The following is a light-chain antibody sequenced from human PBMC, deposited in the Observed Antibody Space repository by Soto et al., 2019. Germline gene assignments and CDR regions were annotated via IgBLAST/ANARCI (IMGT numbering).Light chain of an antibody. V-gene: IGLV2-14*01. CDR3: SSFRSGSVVL. Sequence: LTQPASVSGSPGQSITISCTGTSSDVGGYNYVSWYQQHPGKAPKLVIYGVTYRPSGVSARFSGSKFQNTASLTISGLQAEDEADYYCSSFRSGSVVLFGGGTKVTVL. CDR2: GVT. CDR1: SSDVGGYNY. J-gene: IGLJ3*02.